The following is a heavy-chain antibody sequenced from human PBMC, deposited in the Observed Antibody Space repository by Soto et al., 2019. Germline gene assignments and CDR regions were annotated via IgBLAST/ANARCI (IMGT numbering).Heavy chain of an antibody. J-gene: IGHJ4*02. V-gene: IGHV3-33*01. Sequence: QVQLVESGGGVVQPGRSLRLSCAASGFTFSSYGMHWVRQAPGKGLEWVAVIWYDGSNKYYADSVKGGFTISRDNSKNTLDLQMNSLRAEDTAVYYCARGAPTYYFDYWGQGTLVTVSS. CDR3: ARGAPTYYFDY. CDR2: IWYDGSNK. D-gene: IGHD3-16*01. CDR1: GFTFSSYG.